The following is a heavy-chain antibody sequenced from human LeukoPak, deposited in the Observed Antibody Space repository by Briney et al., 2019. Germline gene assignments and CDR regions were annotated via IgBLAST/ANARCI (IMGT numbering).Heavy chain of an antibody. Sequence: GGSLRLSCAASGFTFDDYGMSWVRRAPGKGLEWVSGINWNGGSTGYADSVKGRFTISRDNAKNSLYLQMNSLRAEDTALYYCARKNPYYYDSSGFGAPIFDYWGQGTLVTVSS. D-gene: IGHD3-22*01. V-gene: IGHV3-20*04. CDR1: GFTFDDYG. CDR2: INWNGGST. CDR3: ARKNPYYYDSSGFGAPIFDY. J-gene: IGHJ4*02.